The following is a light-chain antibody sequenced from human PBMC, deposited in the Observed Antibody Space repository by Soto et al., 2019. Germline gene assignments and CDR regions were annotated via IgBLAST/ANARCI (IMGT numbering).Light chain of an antibody. Sequence: QSALTQPASVSGSPGQSITISCTGTSSDVGGYDYVSWYQQHPGKAPKLIIYEARNRPSGVPDRFSGSKSGNTASLIISGLQAADEADYYCSLYTSENTYVFGTGTKLTVL. V-gene: IGLV2-14*01. J-gene: IGLJ1*01. CDR3: SLYTSENTYV. CDR1: SSDVGGYDY. CDR2: EAR.